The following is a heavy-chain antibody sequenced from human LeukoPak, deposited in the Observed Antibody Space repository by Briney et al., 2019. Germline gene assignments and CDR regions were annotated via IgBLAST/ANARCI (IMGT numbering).Heavy chain of an antibody. CDR3: ARGRNLEWFDY. CDR2: IYYSGST. V-gene: IGHV4-59*01. J-gene: IGHJ5*01. CDR1: GDSFRSYY. D-gene: IGHD3-3*01. Sequence: SETLSLTCTVSGDSFRSYYWSWIRQPPGKGLEWIGYIYYSGSTNYNPSLKSRVTISADTSKNQFSLKLNSVTAADTAVYYCARGRNLEWFDYWGQGTLVTVSS.